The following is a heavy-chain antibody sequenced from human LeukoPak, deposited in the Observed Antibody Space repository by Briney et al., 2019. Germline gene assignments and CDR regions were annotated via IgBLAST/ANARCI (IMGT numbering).Heavy chain of an antibody. CDR2: IIPIFGTA. Sequence: ASVKVSCKASGGTFSSYAISWVRQAPGQGLEWMGGIIPIFGTANYAQKFQGRVTITADKSTSTAYMELSSLRSEDTAVYYCARLPIGVTKQNYYTYYYYYYMDVWGKGTTVTVSS. J-gene: IGHJ6*03. CDR3: ARLPIGVTKQNYYTYYYYYYMDV. CDR1: GGTFSSYA. V-gene: IGHV1-69*06. D-gene: IGHD3-22*01.